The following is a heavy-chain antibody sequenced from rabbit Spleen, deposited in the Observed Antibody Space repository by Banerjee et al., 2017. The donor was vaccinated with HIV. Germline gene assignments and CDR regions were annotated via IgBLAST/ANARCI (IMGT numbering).Heavy chain of an antibody. CDR3: ARAIVPWLGLTRLDL. D-gene: IGHD4-1*01. V-gene: IGHV1S36*01. CDR1: GFSLSNYY. J-gene: IGHJ3*01. CDR2: INTGSGSA. Sequence: EQLEESGGGLVKPEGSLALTCKASGFSLSNYYVMCWVRQAPGKGLEWIGCINTGSGSAYYASWVNGRFTISKTSSTVDLKMTSLTAADTATYFCARAIVPWLGLTRLDLWGPGTLVTVS.